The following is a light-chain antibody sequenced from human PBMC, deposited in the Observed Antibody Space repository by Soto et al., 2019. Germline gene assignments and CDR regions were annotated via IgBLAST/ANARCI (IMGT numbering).Light chain of an antibody. V-gene: IGKV3-11*01. CDR1: QSVSSY. CDR3: QQRSNWSFT. Sequence: EIVLTQSPATLSLSPGERATLSCRASQSVSSYLAWYQQKPGQAPRLLIYDASNRATGIPARFSGSGSGTDFTLTISSLEPEDFAGYYWQQRSNWSFTFGGGTKGEIK. J-gene: IGKJ4*01. CDR2: DAS.